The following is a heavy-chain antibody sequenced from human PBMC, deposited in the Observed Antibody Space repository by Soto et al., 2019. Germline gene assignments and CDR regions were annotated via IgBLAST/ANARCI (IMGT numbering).Heavy chain of an antibody. CDR1: GFTFSRYA. CDR2: ITTSGGST. J-gene: IGHJ4*02. V-gene: IGHV3-23*01. Sequence: EVQLLESGGGLVQPGGSLRLSCAASGFTFSRYAMTWVRQAPGKGLEWVSGITTSGGSTYYADSVKGRFTISRDNSKNTLYLQMNSLRAEDTAVYYCAKDRRTAADPSSFDYWGLGTLVTVSS. CDR3: AKDRRTAADPSSFDY. D-gene: IGHD6-13*01.